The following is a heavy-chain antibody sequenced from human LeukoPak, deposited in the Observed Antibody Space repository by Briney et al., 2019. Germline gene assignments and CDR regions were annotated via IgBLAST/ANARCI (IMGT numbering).Heavy chain of an antibody. J-gene: IGHJ4*02. CDR2: IYYSGSP. Sequence: TGGSLRLSCAASGFTFSSYEMNWIRQPPGKGLECIGSIYYSGSPYYNPSLKSRVTISVDTSKNQFSLRLSSVTAADTAVYYCATWRTAKTGFDYWGQGTLVTVSS. V-gene: IGHV4-59*05. D-gene: IGHD1-1*01. CDR1: GFTFSSYE. CDR3: ATWRTAKTGFDY.